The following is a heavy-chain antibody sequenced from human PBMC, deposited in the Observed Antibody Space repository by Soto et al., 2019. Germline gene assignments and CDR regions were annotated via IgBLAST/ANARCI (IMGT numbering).Heavy chain of an antibody. CDR2: ISWNSGSI. V-gene: IGHV3-9*01. D-gene: IGHD3-16*01. CDR1: GFTFDDYA. J-gene: IGHJ4*02. CDR3: AKAWPTDWGAFDY. Sequence: EVQLVESGGGLVQPGRSLRLSCAASGFTFDDYAMHWVRQAPGKGLEWVSGISWNSGSIGYADSVKGRFTISRDNAKNYLYLQMNSLRAEDTALYYCAKAWPTDWGAFDYWGQGTLVTVSS.